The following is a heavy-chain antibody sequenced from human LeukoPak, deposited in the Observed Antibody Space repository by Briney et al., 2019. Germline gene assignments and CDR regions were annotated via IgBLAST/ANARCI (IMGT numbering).Heavy chain of an antibody. CDR2: ISSDGSNK. CDR1: GFTFNSHA. J-gene: IGHJ4*02. CDR3: ARDRYSSGWYGDFDC. V-gene: IGHV3-30-3*01. Sequence: GGSLRLSCAASGFTFNSHAMHWVRQAPGKGLEWVAVISSDGSNKYYADSVKGRFTISRNNSKNTLYLQMNSLRAEDTAVYYCARDRYSSGWYGDFDCWGQGTLVTVSS. D-gene: IGHD6-19*01.